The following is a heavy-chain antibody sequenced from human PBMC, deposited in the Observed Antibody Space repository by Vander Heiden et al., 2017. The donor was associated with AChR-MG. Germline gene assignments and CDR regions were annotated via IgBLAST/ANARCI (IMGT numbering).Heavy chain of an antibody. CDR1: GFTFSDYY. Sequence: QVQLVESGGGLLKPGGSLRLSCSASGFTFSDYYMSWIRQAPGKGLEWVSYISSSGSTIYYADSVKGRFTISRDNAKNSLYLQMNSLRAEDTAVYYCARDRPDWIQLWLMYYYYYGMDVWGQGTTVTVSS. CDR3: ARDRPDWIQLWLMYYYYYGMDV. CDR2: ISSSGSTI. D-gene: IGHD5-18*01. J-gene: IGHJ6*02. V-gene: IGHV3-11*01.